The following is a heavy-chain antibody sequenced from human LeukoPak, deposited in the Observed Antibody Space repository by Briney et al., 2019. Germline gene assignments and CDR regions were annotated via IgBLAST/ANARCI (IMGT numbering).Heavy chain of an antibody. CDR1: GFTFSTYE. J-gene: IGHJ3*02. CDR2: MSSSGSFI. V-gene: IGHV3-48*03. CDR3: ARETLSANDAFGI. Sequence: GGSLRLSCAASGFTFSTYEMNWVRQAPGKGLEWVSYMSSSGSFIYYADSLKGRFTISRDNAKNSLYLQMNSLRAEDTAVYYCARETLSANDAFGIWGQGTLVTVSS.